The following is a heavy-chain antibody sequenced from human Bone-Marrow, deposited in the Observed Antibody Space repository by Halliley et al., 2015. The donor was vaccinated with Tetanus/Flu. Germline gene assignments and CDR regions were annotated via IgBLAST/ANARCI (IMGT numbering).Heavy chain of an antibody. V-gene: IGHV1-18*01. Sequence: YNGNTNYAQKFQGRVTMTTDPSTNTVYVELRSLRSDDTAVYYCARDGTSITMKVVNYYGMDVWGQGTTVTVSS. CDR3: ARDGTSITMKVVNYYGMDV. D-gene: IGHD3-22*01. J-gene: IGHJ6*02. CDR2: YNGNT.